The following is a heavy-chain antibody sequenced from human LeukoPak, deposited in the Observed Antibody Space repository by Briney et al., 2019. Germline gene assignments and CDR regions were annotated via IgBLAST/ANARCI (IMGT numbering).Heavy chain of an antibody. V-gene: IGHV4-59*01. Sequence: PSETLSLTCTVSGGSISSYYWSWIRQPPGKGLEWIGYIYYSGSTNYNPSLKGRVTISVDTSKNQFSLKLSSVTAADTAVYYCARLGHSGYDFGYWGQGTLVTVSS. J-gene: IGHJ4*02. CDR1: GGSISSYY. CDR3: ARLGHSGYDFGY. CDR2: IYYSGST. D-gene: IGHD5-12*01.